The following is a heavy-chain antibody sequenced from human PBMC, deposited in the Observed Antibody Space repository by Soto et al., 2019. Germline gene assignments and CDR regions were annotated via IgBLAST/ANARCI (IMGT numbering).Heavy chain of an antibody. CDR3: AIDDSSRTY. CDR1: GYTFTSYY. Sequence: ASVKVSCKASGYTFTSYYMHWVRQAPGQGLEWMGIINPSGGSTSYADSVKGRFTISRDNAKNTLYLQMNSLRAEDTAVYYCAIDDSSRTYWGQGTLVTVSS. D-gene: IGHD6-13*01. V-gene: IGHV1-46*04. J-gene: IGHJ4*02. CDR2: INPSGGST.